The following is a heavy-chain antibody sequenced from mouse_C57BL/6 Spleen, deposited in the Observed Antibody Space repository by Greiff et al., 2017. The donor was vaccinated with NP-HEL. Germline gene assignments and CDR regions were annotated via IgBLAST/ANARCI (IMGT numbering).Heavy chain of an antibody. Sequence: VQLQQSVAELVRPGASVKLSCTASGFNIKNTSMHWVQQRPEQGLEWIGRIDPANGNTKYAPKFPGKATITADTASNTAYLQLSSLTSEDTAIYYCASAYYYVSSDGTIDYWGQGTSVTVSS. V-gene: IGHV14-3*01. J-gene: IGHJ4*01. CDR1: GFNIKNTS. CDR2: IDPANGNT. CDR3: ASAYYYVSSDGTIDY. D-gene: IGHD1-1*01.